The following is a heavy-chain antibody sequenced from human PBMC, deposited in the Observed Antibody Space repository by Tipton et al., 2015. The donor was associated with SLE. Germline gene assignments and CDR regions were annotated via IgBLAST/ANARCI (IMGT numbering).Heavy chain of an antibody. D-gene: IGHD2-21*02. J-gene: IGHJ3*01. V-gene: IGHV3-53*05. CDR3: ARDRISGDDSQTDAFDV. Sequence: SLRLFCAASGFAVSNNYMTWVRQAPGKGLEWVSVIYSGGHTYYADSVKGRFTISRDNSKNTLYLQMNSLRAEDTAVYYCARDRISGDDSQTDAFDVWGQGTMVTVSS. CDR1: GFAVSNNY. CDR2: IYSGGHT.